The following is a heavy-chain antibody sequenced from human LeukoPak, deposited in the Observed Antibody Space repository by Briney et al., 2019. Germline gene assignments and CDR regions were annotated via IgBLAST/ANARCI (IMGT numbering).Heavy chain of an antibody. J-gene: IGHJ4*02. CDR1: GDSITSGSYY. CDR3: AATGGSYGYSGFDS. CDR2: IYIRGTP. V-gene: IGHV4-39*07. D-gene: IGHD3-16*01. Sequence: SETLSLTCTVSGDSITSGSYYWGWIRQTPGKGLEWIGSIYIRGTPHYNPSLKSRVIMSLDTSKTQFSLKLTSVTAADTAVYYCAATGGSYGYSGFDSWGQGTLVTVSS.